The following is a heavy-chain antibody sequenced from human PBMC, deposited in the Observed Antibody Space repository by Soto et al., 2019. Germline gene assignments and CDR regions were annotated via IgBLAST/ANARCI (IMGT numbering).Heavy chain of an antibody. Sequence: EVQLVVSGGGLVKPGGSLRLSCAASGVTFTNYSLHWVRQAPGKGLAWVSTISSGSNYIYYADSVKGRFTISIHNAKNSRFLHMDSLRSEDTAGYFCARDTSGDSIDDQVALWGDGTLVTVSS. D-gene: IGHD3-16*01. CDR2: ISSGSNYI. CDR3: ARDTSGDSIDDQVAL. J-gene: IGHJ4*01. CDR1: GVTFTNYS. V-gene: IGHV3-21*01.